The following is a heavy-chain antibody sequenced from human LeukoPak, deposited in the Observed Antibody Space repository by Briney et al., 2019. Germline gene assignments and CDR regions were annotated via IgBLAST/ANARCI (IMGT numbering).Heavy chain of an antibody. D-gene: IGHD6-13*01. Sequence: GGSLRLSCAASGFTFSHYSMHWVRQAPGKGLEWVSAISGSGGSTYYADSVKGRFTISRDNSKNTLYLQMNSLRAEDTAVYYCAKVYSSSWYGAPLDYWGQGTLVTVSS. CDR1: GFTFSHYS. CDR3: AKVYSSSWYGAPLDY. CDR2: ISGSGGST. J-gene: IGHJ4*02. V-gene: IGHV3-23*01.